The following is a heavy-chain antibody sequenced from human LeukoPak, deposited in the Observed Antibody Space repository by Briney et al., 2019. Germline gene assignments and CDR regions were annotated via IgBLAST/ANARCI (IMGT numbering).Heavy chain of an antibody. Sequence: GASVKVSCKASGYTFTSYAMNWVRQAPGQGLEWMGWINTNTGNPTYAQGFTGRFVFSLDTSVSTAYLQISSLKAEDTAVYYCAREGHDYGDRYFDYWGQGTLVTVSS. CDR1: GYTFTSYA. V-gene: IGHV7-4-1*02. D-gene: IGHD4-17*01. CDR3: AREGHDYGDRYFDY. J-gene: IGHJ4*02. CDR2: INTNTGNP.